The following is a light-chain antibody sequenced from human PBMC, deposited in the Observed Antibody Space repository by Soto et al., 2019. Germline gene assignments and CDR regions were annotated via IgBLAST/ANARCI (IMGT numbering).Light chain of an antibody. Sequence: QSALTQPASVSGSPGQSITISCTGTSSDVGGYNYVSWYQQHPGKAPKLMIYDVSNRPSGVPTRFSGSKSGNTASLTISGLQAEDEADYYCSSYKSGSTVLFGGGTQLTVL. V-gene: IGLV2-14*01. CDR1: SSDVGGYNY. J-gene: IGLJ2*01. CDR2: DVS. CDR3: SSYKSGSTVL.